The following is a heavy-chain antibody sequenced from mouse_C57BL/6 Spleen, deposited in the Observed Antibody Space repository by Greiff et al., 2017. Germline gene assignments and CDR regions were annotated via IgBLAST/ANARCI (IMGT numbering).Heavy chain of an antibody. CDR1: GFTFSDYY. Sequence: EVKVVESEGGLVQPGSSMKLSCTASGFTFSDYYMAWVRQVPEKGLEWVANINYDGSSTYYLDSLKSRFIISRDNAKNILYLQMSSLKSEDTATYYCARRDYDEAFAYWGQGTLVTVSA. CDR2: INYDGSST. J-gene: IGHJ3*01. D-gene: IGHD2-4*01. CDR3: ARRDYDEAFAY. V-gene: IGHV5-16*01.